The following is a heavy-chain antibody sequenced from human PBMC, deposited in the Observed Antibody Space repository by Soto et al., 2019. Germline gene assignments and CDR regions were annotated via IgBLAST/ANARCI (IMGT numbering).Heavy chain of an antibody. Sequence: PGGSLRLSCAASGFTFSSYAMHWVRQAPGKGLEWVAVISYDGSNKYYADSVKGRFTISRDNSKNTLYLQMNSLRAEDTAVYYCARETNPEVVVILWDAFDIWGQGTMVTVSS. CDR3: ARETNPEVVVILWDAFDI. V-gene: IGHV3-30-3*01. CDR2: ISYDGSNK. D-gene: IGHD3-22*01. J-gene: IGHJ3*02. CDR1: GFTFSSYA.